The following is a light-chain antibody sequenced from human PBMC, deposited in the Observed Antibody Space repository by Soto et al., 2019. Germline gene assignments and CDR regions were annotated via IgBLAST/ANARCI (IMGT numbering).Light chain of an antibody. CDR3: LQDYSYPRT. Sequence: AIQLTQSPSSLSASVGDRVTITCRASQDISRDLGWYQQKPGKAPKLLIYGAYNLQSGAPAKFNGSGSGTDFTLTISSLQPEDFATYFCLQDYSYPRTFGQGTKVDIK. J-gene: IGKJ1*01. CDR1: QDISRD. CDR2: GAY. V-gene: IGKV1-6*02.